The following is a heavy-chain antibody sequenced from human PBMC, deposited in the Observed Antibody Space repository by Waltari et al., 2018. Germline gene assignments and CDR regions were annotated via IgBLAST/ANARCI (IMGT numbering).Heavy chain of an antibody. CDR3: ARGPNGYWGLLDY. CDR1: GFTFSSPW. D-gene: IGHD3-22*01. J-gene: IGHJ4*02. V-gene: IGHV3-74*01. CDR2: INSDGKTI. Sequence: EVQLVESGGGLVQPGGSLRLSCAASGFTFSSPWMHWVRQAPGKGLVWVSRINSDGKTISYADSVKGRFTISRDNAKNTLFLQMNSLRAEDTAVYFCARGPNGYWGLLDYWGQGTLVTVSS.